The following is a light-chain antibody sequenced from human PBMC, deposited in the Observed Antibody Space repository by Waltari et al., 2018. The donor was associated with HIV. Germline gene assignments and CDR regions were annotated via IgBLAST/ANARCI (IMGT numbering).Light chain of an antibody. CDR3: FSYAGSSTYV. CDR2: DVS. CDR1: TSDVGGYNY. J-gene: IGLJ1*01. V-gene: IGLV2-23*02. Sequence: QSALTQPASVSGSPGQSLTISCTGPTSDVGGYNYVSWYQQHPGNAPKLMIYDVSKRPSGVSNRFSGSKSGNTAYLTISGLQADDEADYYCFSYAGSSTYVFGTGTKVTVL.